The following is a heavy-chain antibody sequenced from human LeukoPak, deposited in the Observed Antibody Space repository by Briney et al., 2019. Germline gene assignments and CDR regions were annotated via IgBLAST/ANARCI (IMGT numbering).Heavy chain of an antibody. CDR2: IKRDGTEK. CDR3: ARGTLNIPGEHGAFDY. CDR1: GFTFSSSW. J-gene: IGHJ4*02. Sequence: GGSLRLSCAASGFTFSSSWMSWVRQAPGKGLEWVANIKRDGTEKYYVDSVKGRFTISRDNAKNSLYLQMNSLRAEDTAVYYCARGTLNIPGEHGAFDYWGQGTLVTVSS. V-gene: IGHV3-7*01. D-gene: IGHD1-14*01.